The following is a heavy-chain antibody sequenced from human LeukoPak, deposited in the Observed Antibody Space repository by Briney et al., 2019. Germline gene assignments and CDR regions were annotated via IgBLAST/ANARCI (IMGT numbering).Heavy chain of an antibody. Sequence: GGSLRLSCAASGFTFSSYATHWVRQAPGKGLEWVAVISYDGSNKYYADSVKGRFTISRDNSKNTLYLQMNSLRAEDTAVYYCARGLDIVVVPAPVSIWGQGTMVTVSS. CDR1: GFTFSSYA. V-gene: IGHV3-30-3*01. D-gene: IGHD2-2*01. J-gene: IGHJ3*02. CDR2: ISYDGSNK. CDR3: ARGLDIVVVPAPVSI.